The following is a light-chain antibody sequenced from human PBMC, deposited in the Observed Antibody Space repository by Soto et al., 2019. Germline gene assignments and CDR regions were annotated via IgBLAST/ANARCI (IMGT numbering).Light chain of an antibody. Sequence: LTQPRSVSASPGQSVTISCTGTSSDVGRYDYVSWYQQHPGKAPKLIVYDVTERPSGVPDRFSGSKSGNTASLTISGLQAEYEPDYSCCSFAGSYSYVFGTGTKVTVL. J-gene: IGLJ1*01. V-gene: IGLV2-11*01. CDR3: CSFAGSYSYV. CDR2: DVT. CDR1: SSDVGRYDY.